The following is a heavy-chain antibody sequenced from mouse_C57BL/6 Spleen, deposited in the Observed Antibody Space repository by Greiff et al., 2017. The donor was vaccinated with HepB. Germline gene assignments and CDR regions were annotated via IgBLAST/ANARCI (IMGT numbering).Heavy chain of an antibody. CDR1: GFTFSDYG. V-gene: IGHV5-17*01. J-gene: IGHJ4*01. D-gene: IGHD2-14*01. Sequence: EVQLVESGGGLVKPGVSLKLSCAASGFTFSDYGMHWVRQAPEKGLEWVAYISSGSSTIYSEDTVKGRFTISRDNAKNTLFLQMTSLRSEDTAMYYCARLWVRLTMDYWGQGTSVTVSS. CDR2: ISSGSSTI. CDR3: ARLWVRLTMDY.